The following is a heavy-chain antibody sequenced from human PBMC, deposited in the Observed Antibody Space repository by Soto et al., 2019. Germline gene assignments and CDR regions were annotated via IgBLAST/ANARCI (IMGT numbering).Heavy chain of an antibody. CDR2: ISGSGDNT. CDR3: AKSTAYNSGWYGFDC. D-gene: IGHD6-19*01. Sequence: PGGSLRLSCAASGFTFSSYAMSWVRQAPGKGLEWVSTISGSGDNTYYADSVKGRFTISRDNSKNTLYLQMNSLRAEDTAVYFCAKSTAYNSGWYGFDCWGQGTLVTVSS. CDR1: GFTFSSYA. J-gene: IGHJ4*02. V-gene: IGHV3-23*01.